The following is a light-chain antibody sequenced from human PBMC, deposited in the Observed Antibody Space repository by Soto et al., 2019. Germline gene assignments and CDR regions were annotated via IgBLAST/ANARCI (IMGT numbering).Light chain of an antibody. J-gene: IGLJ1*01. CDR2: DVS. Sequence: QSALTQPPSVSGAPGQSVAISCTGTSSDVGSYNRVSWYQQLPGTAPKLMIYDVSSRPSEVPDRFSGSKSGNTASLTISGLQAEDEADYYCSSCTPSSTYVFGTGTKVTVL. V-gene: IGLV2-18*02. CDR1: SSDVGSYNR. CDR3: SSCTPSSTYV.